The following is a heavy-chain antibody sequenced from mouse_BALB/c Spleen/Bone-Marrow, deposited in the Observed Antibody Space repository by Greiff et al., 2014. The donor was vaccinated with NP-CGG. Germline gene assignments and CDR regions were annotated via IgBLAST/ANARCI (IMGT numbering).Heavy chain of an antibody. Sequence: EVQLQQSGGGLVQPGESLKPSCESSEYEFPSHDMSWVRKTPEKRLELVAAINSDGGSTYYPDTMERRFIISRDNSKRTLYLQMSSLRSEDTAFYYCARHGDYYGSSLFAYWGQGTLVTVSA. V-gene: IGHV5-2*01. CDR2: INSDGGST. D-gene: IGHD1-1*01. CDR1: EYEFPSHD. CDR3: ARHGDYYGSSLFAY. J-gene: IGHJ3*01.